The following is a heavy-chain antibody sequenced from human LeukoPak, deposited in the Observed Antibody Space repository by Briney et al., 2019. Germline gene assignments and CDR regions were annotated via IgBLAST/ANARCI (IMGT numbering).Heavy chain of an antibody. Sequence: GGSLRLSCAASGFTFSSYAMSGVRQALGKGPEWVSGISGSGGNTYYVDSVKGRFTISRDNSKNKFYLQMNSLRAEDTAVYYCVKAAGIIGTTYFAYWGQGTLVTVSS. CDR2: ISGSGGNT. V-gene: IGHV3-23*01. CDR1: GFTFSSYA. D-gene: IGHD1-20*01. J-gene: IGHJ4*02. CDR3: VKAAGIIGTTYFAY.